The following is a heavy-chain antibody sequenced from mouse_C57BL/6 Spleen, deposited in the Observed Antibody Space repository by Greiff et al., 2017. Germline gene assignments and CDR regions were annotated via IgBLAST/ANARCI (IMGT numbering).Heavy chain of an antibody. D-gene: IGHD1-1*01. Sequence: EVQLMESGPGLVKPSQSLSLTCSVTGYSITSGYYWNWIRQFPGNKLEWMGYISYDGSNNYNPSLKNRISITRDTSKNQFFLKLNYVTTEDTSTYDCARYPTTVVPYAMDYWGQGTSVTVSS. CDR2: ISYDGSN. V-gene: IGHV3-6*01. J-gene: IGHJ4*01. CDR3: ARYPTTVVPYAMDY. CDR1: GYSITSGYY.